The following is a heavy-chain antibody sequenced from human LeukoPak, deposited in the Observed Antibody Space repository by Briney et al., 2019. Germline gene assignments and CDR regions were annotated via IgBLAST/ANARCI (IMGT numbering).Heavy chain of an antibody. CDR2: ISYDGTNK. CDR3: AKDREAT. J-gene: IGHJ5*02. Sequence: GGSLRLSCAASGFTFSSYAMHWVRQAPGKGLEWVALISYDGTNKYYADSVKGRFTISRDNSKNTLYLQMNSLRAEDTAVYYCAKDREATWGQGTLVTVSS. V-gene: IGHV3-30*04. CDR1: GFTFSSYA.